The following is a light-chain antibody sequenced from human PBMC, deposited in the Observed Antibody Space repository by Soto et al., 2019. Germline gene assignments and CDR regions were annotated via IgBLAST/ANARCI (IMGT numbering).Light chain of an antibody. Sequence: DIQMTQSPSSLSASVGDRVTITCRASQSIRSYLNWYHQKSGKAPKLLINAASSLQSGVPSRFSGSGAGTDFTLTISSLQPEDFATYYCQQSYTTPYTFGQGTKLEI. CDR3: QQSYTTPYT. V-gene: IGKV1-39*01. J-gene: IGKJ2*01. CDR2: AAS. CDR1: QSIRSY.